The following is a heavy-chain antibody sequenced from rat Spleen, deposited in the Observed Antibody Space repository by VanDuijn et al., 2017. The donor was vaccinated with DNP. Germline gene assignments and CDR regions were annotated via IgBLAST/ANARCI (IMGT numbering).Heavy chain of an antibody. CDR2: ITYSGVT. CDR1: GYSITNNY. D-gene: IGHD1-6*01. V-gene: IGHV3-1*01. Sequence: VQLQESGPGLVKPSQSLSLTCSVTGYSITNNYWGWIRKFPGNNMEWIGHITYSGVTSYNPSLESRISIIRDTSKNQFSLQLNSVNSEDTATYYCARGYDTDYYYGLFDYWGQGVMVTVSS. J-gene: IGHJ2*01. CDR3: ARGYDTDYYYGLFDY.